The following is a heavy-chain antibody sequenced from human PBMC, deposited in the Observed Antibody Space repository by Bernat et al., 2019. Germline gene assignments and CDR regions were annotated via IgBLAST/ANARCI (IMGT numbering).Heavy chain of an antibody. CDR3: STGGYFLDY. Sequence: EVQLVESGGGLVRPGGSLRLSCAGSGFTFSNAWMNWVRQAPGRGLEWVARSKSKADGGTTDYAAPVKGRFTISRDDSKNTVYVQMNSLKTGDTAVYYCSTGGYFLDYWGQGTLVTVSS. J-gene: IGHJ4*02. CDR1: GFTFSNAW. V-gene: IGHV3-15*07. D-gene: IGHD1-26*01. CDR2: SKSKADGGTT.